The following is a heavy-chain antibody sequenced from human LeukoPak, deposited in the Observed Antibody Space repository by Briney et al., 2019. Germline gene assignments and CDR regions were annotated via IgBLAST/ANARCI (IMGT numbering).Heavy chain of an antibody. CDR3: ARGSYDSFGYYYGFDY. CDR2: IYPSGST. V-gene: IGHV4-4*07. Sequence: PSETLSLTCTVSGDSIRSYYWNWIRQTAGKGLEWIGRIYPSGSTNHNPSLKSRVTMSLGTSMNQFSLRLSSVTAADTAVYYCARGSYDSFGYYYGFDYWGQGILVTVSS. CDR1: GDSIRSYY. J-gene: IGHJ4*02. D-gene: IGHD3-22*01.